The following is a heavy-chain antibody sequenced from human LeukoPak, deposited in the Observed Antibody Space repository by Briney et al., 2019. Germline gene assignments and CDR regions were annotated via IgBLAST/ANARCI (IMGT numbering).Heavy chain of an antibody. D-gene: IGHD3-10*01. Sequence: GGSLRLSCAASGFTFDDYGMSWVRQAPGKGLEWVSGINWNGGSTGYADSVKGRFTISRDNAKNSLYLQMNSLRAEDTALYYCARGPPYYYGSGSSLRGAFDIWGQGTMVTVYS. CDR3: ARGPPYYYGSGSSLRGAFDI. CDR2: INWNGGST. CDR1: GFTFDDYG. V-gene: IGHV3-20*04. J-gene: IGHJ3*02.